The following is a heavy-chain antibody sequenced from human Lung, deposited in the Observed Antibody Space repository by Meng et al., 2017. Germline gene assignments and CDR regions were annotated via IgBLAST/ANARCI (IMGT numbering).Heavy chain of an antibody. J-gene: IGHJ4*01. CDR2: MKSNVDGGTV. CDR1: GFTFSNAW. Sequence: GRLWGFGGGFVKPGGSLRLSCAASGFTFSNAWMTWVRQAPGKGLEWIGRMKSNVDGGTVDYAAAVKGRFFISRDDSENTFYLQMNSLKTEDTAVYYCSGHVDYWGHGTLVTVSS. CDR3: SGHVDY. V-gene: IGHV3-15*01.